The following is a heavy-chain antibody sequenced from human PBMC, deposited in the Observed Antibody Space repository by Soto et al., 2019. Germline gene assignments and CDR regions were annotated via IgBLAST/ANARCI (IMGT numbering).Heavy chain of an antibody. CDR1: GFTFSSYA. D-gene: IGHD6-13*01. CDR2: ISSNGGST. CDR3: VKDSGYSRPPLDY. J-gene: IGHJ4*02. Sequence: PGGSLRLSCSASGFTFSSYAMHWVRQAPGKGLEYVSAISSNGGSTYYADSVKGRFTISRDNSKNTLYLQMSSLRAEDTAVYYCVKDSGYSRPPLDYWGQGTLVTVSS. V-gene: IGHV3-64D*06.